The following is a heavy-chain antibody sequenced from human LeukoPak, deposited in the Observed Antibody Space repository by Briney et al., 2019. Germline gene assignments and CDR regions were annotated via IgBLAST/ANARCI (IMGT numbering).Heavy chain of an antibody. Sequence: GGSLRLSCAASGFTFSSYAMSWVRQAPGKGLEWVSVIYSGGSTYYADSVKGRFTISRDNSKNTLYLQMNSLRAEDTAAYYCARRSAARDAFDIWGQGTMVTVSS. D-gene: IGHD6-6*01. CDR3: ARRSAARDAFDI. V-gene: IGHV3-66*01. J-gene: IGHJ3*02. CDR2: IYSGGST. CDR1: GFTFSSYA.